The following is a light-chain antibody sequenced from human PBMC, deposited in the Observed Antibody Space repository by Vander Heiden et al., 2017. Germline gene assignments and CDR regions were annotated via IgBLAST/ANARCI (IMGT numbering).Light chain of an antibody. V-gene: IGLV3-27*01. CDR3: YSASDNSVL. CDR1: ILAKKY. CDR2: KDD. J-gene: IGLJ3*02. Sequence: SYELTQPSSVSVSPGQTARITCSGDILAKKYGRWLQQKPGQAPGLVIFKDDERPSGIPERFSGSTSGTTVTLTISGAQIDDEADYYCYSASDNSVLFGGGTKLTVL.